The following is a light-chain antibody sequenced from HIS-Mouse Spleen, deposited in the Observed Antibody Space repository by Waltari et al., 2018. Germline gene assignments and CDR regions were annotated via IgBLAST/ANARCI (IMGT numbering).Light chain of an antibody. J-gene: IGLJ1*01. CDR1: ALPNQY. V-gene: IGLV3-25*03. CDR2: KGS. Sequence: SYELTQPPSVSVSPGQTARITCSGDALPNQYAYWYQQKPGQAPVLVIYKGSERPSGIPERFSGSSSGTTVTLTISGVQAEDEADYYCQSADSSGTYVFGTGTKVTVL. CDR3: QSADSSGTYV.